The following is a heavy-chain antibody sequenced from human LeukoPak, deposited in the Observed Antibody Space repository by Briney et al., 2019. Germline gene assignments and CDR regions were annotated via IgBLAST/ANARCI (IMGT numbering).Heavy chain of an antibody. Sequence: PSETLSLTCTVSGGSISSSSYYWGWIRQPPGKGLEWIGSIYYSGSTYYNPSLKSRVTISVDTSKNQFSLKLSSVTAADTAVYYCARDSSSSDYYYYGMDVWGQGTTVTVSS. J-gene: IGHJ6*02. V-gene: IGHV4-39*07. CDR2: IYYSGST. CDR1: GGSISSSSYY. D-gene: IGHD6-6*01. CDR3: ARDSSSSDYYYYGMDV.